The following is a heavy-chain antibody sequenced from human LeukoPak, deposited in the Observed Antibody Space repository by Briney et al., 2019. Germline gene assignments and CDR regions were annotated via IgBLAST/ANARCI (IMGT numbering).Heavy chain of an antibody. Sequence: PSETLSLTCTVSGGSISSYYWSWIRQPPGKGLEWIGYIYYSGSTNYNPSLKSRVTISVDTSKNQFSLKLSSVTAADTAVYYCAREIHPHLAAAGTFDYWGQGTLVTVSS. CDR1: GGSISSYY. V-gene: IGHV4-59*01. CDR2: IYYSGST. D-gene: IGHD6-13*01. J-gene: IGHJ4*02. CDR3: AREIHPHLAAAGTFDY.